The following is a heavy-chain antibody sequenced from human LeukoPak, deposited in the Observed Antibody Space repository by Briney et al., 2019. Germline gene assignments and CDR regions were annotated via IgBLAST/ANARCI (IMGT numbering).Heavy chain of an antibody. D-gene: IGHD5-18*01. CDR1: GYTFTGYY. CDR3: ARDTAMETPHYCYYMDV. V-gene: IGHV1-2*02. CDR2: INPNSGGT. J-gene: IGHJ6*03. Sequence: GASVKVSCKASGYTFTGYYMHWVRQAPGQGLEWMGWINPNSGGTNYAQKFQGRVTMTRDTSISTAYMELSRLRSDDTAVYYCARDTAMETPHYCYYMDVWGKGTTVTVSS.